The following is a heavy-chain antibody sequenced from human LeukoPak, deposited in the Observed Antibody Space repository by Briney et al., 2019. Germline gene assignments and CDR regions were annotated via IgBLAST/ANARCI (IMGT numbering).Heavy chain of an antibody. CDR1: RDFISISSYY. CDR3: ARAWLGSYPFAY. V-gene: IGHV4-61*01. D-gene: IGHD2-15*01. Sequence: SETLSLTCTVYRDFISISSYYWRWIRQPPGKGLEWIGYISYSGNTKYNPSLKSRVTISADTSKNQFSLKVTSVTAADTAVYYYARAWLGSYPFAYWGQGTLATVSS. CDR2: ISYSGNT. J-gene: IGHJ4*02.